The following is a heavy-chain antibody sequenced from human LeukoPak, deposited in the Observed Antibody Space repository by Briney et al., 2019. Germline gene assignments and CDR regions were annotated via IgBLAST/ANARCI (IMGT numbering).Heavy chain of an antibody. Sequence: ASVTVSCKASGYTFTGYYMHWVRQAPGQGLEWMGWINPNSGGTNYAQKFQGRVTMTRDTSISTAYMELSRLRSDDTAVYYCARDAIAAARSKQRNWFDHWGQGTLVTVSS. J-gene: IGHJ5*02. CDR1: GYTFTGYY. CDR3: ARDAIAAARSKQRNWFDH. V-gene: IGHV1-2*02. CDR2: INPNSGGT. D-gene: IGHD6-13*01.